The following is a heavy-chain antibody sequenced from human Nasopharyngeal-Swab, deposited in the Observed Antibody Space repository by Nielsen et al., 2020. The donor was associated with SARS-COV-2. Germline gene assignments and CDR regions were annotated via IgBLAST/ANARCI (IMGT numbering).Heavy chain of an antibody. D-gene: IGHD1-26*01. CDR3: ARDRWGVGATPGY. CDR2: INPSGGST. V-gene: IGHV1-46*01. Sequence: ASVKVSCKASGYTFTSYSMHWVRQAPGQGLEWMGIINPSGGSTSYAQKFQGRVTMSRDTSTSTVYMELSSLRSEDTAVYYCARDRWGVGATPGYWGQGTLVTVSS. J-gene: IGHJ4*02. CDR1: GYTFTSYS.